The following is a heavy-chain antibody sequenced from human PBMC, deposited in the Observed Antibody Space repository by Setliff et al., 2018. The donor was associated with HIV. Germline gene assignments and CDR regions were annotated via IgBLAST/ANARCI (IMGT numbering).Heavy chain of an antibody. CDR2: MYISGST. Sequence: PSETLSLTCTVSGGSISSYYWSWIRQPPGKGLEWIGHMYISGSTTYNPSLKSRVTLSVDTSRNQFSLNLSSVTAADTAVYYCARHDSRGPRSAFDLWGRGTMVTVSS. J-gene: IGHJ3*01. CDR1: GGSISSYY. CDR3: ARHDSRGPRSAFDL. D-gene: IGHD3-16*01. V-gene: IGHV4-4*08.